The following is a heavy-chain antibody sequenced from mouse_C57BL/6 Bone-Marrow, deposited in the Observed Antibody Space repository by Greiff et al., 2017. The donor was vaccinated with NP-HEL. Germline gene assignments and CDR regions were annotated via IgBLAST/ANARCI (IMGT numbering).Heavy chain of an antibody. J-gene: IGHJ4*01. CDR3: ARSITTVVGYAMDY. CDR1: GYTFTDYN. D-gene: IGHD1-1*01. CDR2: INPNNGGT. V-gene: IGHV1-18*01. Sequence: VQLQQSGPELVKPGASVKIPCKASGYTFTDYNMDWVKQSHGKSLEWIGDINPNNGGTIYNQKFKGKATLTVDKSSSTAYMELRSLTSEDTAVYYCARSITTVVGYAMDYWGQGTSVTVSS.